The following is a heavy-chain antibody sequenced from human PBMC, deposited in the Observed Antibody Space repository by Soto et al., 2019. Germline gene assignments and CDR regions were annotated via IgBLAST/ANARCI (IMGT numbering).Heavy chain of an antibody. CDR3: AKDLFLEWLFEGFYYYYYMDV. D-gene: IGHD3-3*01. CDR1: GFTFSSYS. Sequence: PGGSLRLSCAASGFTFSSYSMSWVRQAPGKGLEWVSAISGSGGSTYYADSVKGRFTISRDNSKNTLYLQMNSLRAEDTAVYYCAKDLFLEWLFEGFYYYYYMDVWGKGTTVT. CDR2: ISGSGGST. J-gene: IGHJ6*03. V-gene: IGHV3-23*01.